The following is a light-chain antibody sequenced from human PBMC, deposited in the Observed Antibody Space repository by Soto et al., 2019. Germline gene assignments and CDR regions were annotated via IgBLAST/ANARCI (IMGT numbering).Light chain of an antibody. CDR1: SRDVGGYNY. J-gene: IGLJ7*01. V-gene: IGLV2-14*01. Sequence: QSALTQPASVSGSPGQSITISCTGTSRDVGGYNYVSWHQQHPGKAPKVIITEVSNRPSGVSNRFSGSKSGNTASLTISGLQAEDEADYYCSSYVSDSTFVVFGGGTQLTVL. CDR3: SSYVSDSTFVV. CDR2: EVS.